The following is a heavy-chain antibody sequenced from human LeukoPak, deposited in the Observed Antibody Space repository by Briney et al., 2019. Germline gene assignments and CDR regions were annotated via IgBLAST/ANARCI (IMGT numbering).Heavy chain of an antibody. J-gene: IGHJ5*02. CDR2: INTNTGNP. D-gene: IGHD5-12*01. Sequence: ASVSVSCKASGYTFTSYAMNWVRQAPGQGLEWMGWINTNTGNPTYAQGFTGRFVFSLATSVSTAYLQISSLKAEDTAVYYCAREATILPTTTWFDPWGQGTLVTVSS. CDR1: GYTFTSYA. V-gene: IGHV7-4-1*02. CDR3: AREATILPTTTWFDP.